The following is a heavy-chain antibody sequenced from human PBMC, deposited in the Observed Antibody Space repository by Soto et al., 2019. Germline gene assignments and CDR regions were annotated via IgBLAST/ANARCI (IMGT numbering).Heavy chain of an antibody. D-gene: IGHD3-16*01. V-gene: IGHV3-30*19. Sequence: QVHLVESGGGVVQPGTSLRVSCVGSGFTFRSYVIHWVRQAPGKGLEWVALTSYDGSDKHYDDSVRGRFTISRDNSRNTVDLQMDSLRLEDTALYYCARWGTTGGLDVWGQGTLVSV. CDR2: TSYDGSDK. J-gene: IGHJ1*01. CDR3: ARWGTTGGLDV. CDR1: GFTFRSYV.